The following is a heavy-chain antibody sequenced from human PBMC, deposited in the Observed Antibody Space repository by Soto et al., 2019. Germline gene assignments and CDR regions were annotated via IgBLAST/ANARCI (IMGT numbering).Heavy chain of an antibody. CDR1: GFTFSSYS. CDR3: ASSGDPFHYYGMDV. D-gene: IGHD2-21*02. J-gene: IGHJ6*02. CDR2: ISSSSSTI. Sequence: GGSLRLSCAASGFTFSSYSMNWVRQAPGKGLEWVSYISSSSSTIYYADSVKGRFTISRDNAKNSLYLQMNSLRDEDTAVYYCASSGDPFHYYGMDVWGQGTTVTVSS. V-gene: IGHV3-48*02.